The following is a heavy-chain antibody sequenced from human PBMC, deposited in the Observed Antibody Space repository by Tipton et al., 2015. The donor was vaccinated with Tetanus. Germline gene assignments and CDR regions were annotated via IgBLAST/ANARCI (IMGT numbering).Heavy chain of an antibody. CDR2: VHYTGAT. V-gene: IGHV4-39*01. CDR1: GGSVDSGSYH. D-gene: IGHD5-12*01. Sequence: LRLSCSVSGGSVDSGSYHWAWIRQPPGKGLEWIGSVHYTGATYLNPSLMSRVTLSVDTSKNQFSLRLNSVTAADTAVYYCARANNDYSKKGPLDYWGQGILVIVSS. J-gene: IGHJ4*02. CDR3: ARANNDYSKKGPLDY.